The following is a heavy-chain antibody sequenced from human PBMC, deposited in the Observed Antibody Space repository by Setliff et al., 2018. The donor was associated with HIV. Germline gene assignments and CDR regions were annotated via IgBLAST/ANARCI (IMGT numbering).Heavy chain of an antibody. J-gene: IGHJ4*02. V-gene: IGHV1-8*01. CDR1: GDTFTSYE. D-gene: IGHD3-3*01. CDR3: ARDPGPTKFLERYANYYFDS. Sequence: ASVKVSCKASGDTFTSYEINWVRQATGQGLEWMGWMNPHSGKVGHAQKFQGRITMTRNTSISTVYMELSSLGSEDTAVYYCARDPGPTKFLERYANYYFDSWGQGTLVTVSS. CDR2: MNPHSGKV.